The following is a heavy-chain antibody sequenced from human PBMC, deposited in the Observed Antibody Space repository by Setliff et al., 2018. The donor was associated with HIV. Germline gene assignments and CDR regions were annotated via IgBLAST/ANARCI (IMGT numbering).Heavy chain of an antibody. CDR2: FYYSWST. D-gene: IGHD3-22*01. CDR3: ARHSITLVVGVPERDDAFDI. CDR1: GGSISDSRYY. Sequence: TLSLTCTVSGGSISDSRYYWGWIRQPPGKGLEWIGSFYYSWSTYYNPSLKSRVTISVDTSKNQFSLKLSSVTAADTAVYYCARHSITLVVGVPERDDAFDIWGQGTMVTVSS. V-gene: IGHV4-39*01. J-gene: IGHJ3*02.